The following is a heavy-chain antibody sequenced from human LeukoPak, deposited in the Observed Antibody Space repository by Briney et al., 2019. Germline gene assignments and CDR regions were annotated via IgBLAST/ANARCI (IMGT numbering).Heavy chain of an antibody. D-gene: IGHD3-22*01. V-gene: IGHV4-34*01. CDR2: IYYSGNT. CDR3: ASTSPKYYYESSGYSSLFDN. Sequence: SETLSLTCAVYGGSFNGYYWNWIRQPPGKGLEWIGTIYYSGNTYYNPSLKSRLTISVDTSKNQFSLKLRSVTAADTALYYCASTSPKYYYESSGYSSLFDNWGQGTLVTVSS. CDR1: GGSFNGYY. J-gene: IGHJ4*02.